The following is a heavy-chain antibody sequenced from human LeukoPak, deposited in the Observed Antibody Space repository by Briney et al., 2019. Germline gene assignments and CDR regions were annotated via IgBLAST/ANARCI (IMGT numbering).Heavy chain of an antibody. D-gene: IGHD6-19*01. Sequence: GGSLRLSCAASGFTVSSNYMSWVRQAPGKGLEWVSVIYSGGSTYYTDSVKGRFTISRDNSKNTLYLQMNSLRAEDTAVYYCARVDSSGWYSYFDYWGQGTLVTVSS. V-gene: IGHV3-66*01. CDR2: IYSGGST. CDR1: GFTVSSNY. J-gene: IGHJ4*02. CDR3: ARVDSSGWYSYFDY.